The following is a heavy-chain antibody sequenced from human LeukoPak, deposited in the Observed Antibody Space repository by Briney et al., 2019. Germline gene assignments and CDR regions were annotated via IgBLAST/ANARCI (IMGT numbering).Heavy chain of an antibody. CDR2: IKQDGSKK. D-gene: IGHD5-24*01. CDR1: GFPFSSYW. CDR3: TRVGYIDEGIDY. J-gene: IGHJ4*02. V-gene: IGHV3-7*04. Sequence: GGSLRLSCVASGFPFSSYWMTWVRQAPGKGLEWVANIKQDGSKKSYVDSVKGRFTISRDNAKNSLYLQMNSLRAEDTAIYYCTRVGYIDEGIDYWGQGTLVTDSS.